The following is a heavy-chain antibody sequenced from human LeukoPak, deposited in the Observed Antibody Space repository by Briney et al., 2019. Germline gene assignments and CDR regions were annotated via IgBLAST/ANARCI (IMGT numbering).Heavy chain of an antibody. J-gene: IGHJ4*02. CDR3: AKEVGYCSRTSCSPLGH. D-gene: IGHD2-2*01. V-gene: IGHV3-23*01. CDR2: ISGSGGST. CDR1: GFTFRSYA. Sequence: GGSLRLSCAASGFTFRSYAMSWVRQAPGKGLEWVSAISGSGGSTYYADSVKGRFTLSRNNSKNTLYLQMNGLRAEDTAVYYCAKEVGYCSRTSCSPLGHWGQGTLVTVSS.